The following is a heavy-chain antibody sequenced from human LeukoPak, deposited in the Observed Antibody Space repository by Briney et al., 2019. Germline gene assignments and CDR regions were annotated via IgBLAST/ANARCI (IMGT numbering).Heavy chain of an antibody. CDR2: IYSNGNT. CDR3: ARLADFYYFYTDV. V-gene: IGHV4-4*09. CDR1: TGSMSSYI. J-gene: IGHJ6*03. Sequence: SETLSLTCTVSTGSMSSYIWSWVRQPPGKGLEWIGYIYSNGNTNYNPSLKSRVTISVDTSKKQFSVRLSSVTAADTAVYYRARLADFYYFYTDVWGKGTTVTVSS.